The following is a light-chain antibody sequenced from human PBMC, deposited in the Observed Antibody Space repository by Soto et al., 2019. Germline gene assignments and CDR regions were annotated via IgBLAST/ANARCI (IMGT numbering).Light chain of an antibody. CDR3: QRRKSLPPLT. CDR1: QNVAVY. CDR2: DAS. Sequence: PAILSLSPGESATLSCRASQNVAVYLAWYQQKPGQAPRLLSYDASNRATGLPARFSVSGDSTDFTRTITSLEPEDFAVYSCQRRKSLPPLTVGQGTRLEI. V-gene: IGKV3-11*01. J-gene: IGKJ5*01.